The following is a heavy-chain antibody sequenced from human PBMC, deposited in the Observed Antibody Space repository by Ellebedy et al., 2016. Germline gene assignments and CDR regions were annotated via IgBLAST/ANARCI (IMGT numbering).Heavy chain of an antibody. V-gene: IGHV1-2*02. Sequence: ASVKVSXXASGYTFTSYDINWVRQAPGQGLEWLGWINPNTGDTNAALQFQGRVTMTSDTSISTGYMELSRLRSDDTAMYYCATLSESGHPHYFYYGLDVWGQGTTVTVSS. J-gene: IGHJ6*02. D-gene: IGHD3-3*01. CDR2: INPNTGDT. CDR1: GYTFTSYD. CDR3: ATLSESGHPHYFYYGLDV.